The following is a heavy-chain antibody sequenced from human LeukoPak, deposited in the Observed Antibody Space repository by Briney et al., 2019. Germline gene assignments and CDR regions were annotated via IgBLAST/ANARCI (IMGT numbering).Heavy chain of an antibody. CDR1: GFTFSSYE. V-gene: IGHV3-23*01. CDR3: AKLRSSSITAASHP. J-gene: IGHJ5*02. CDR2: LSGGGDIT. D-gene: IGHD6-13*01. Sequence: PGGSLRLSCAASGFTFSSYEMNWVRQAPGKGLEGVSVLSGGGDITYYADSVKGRFTVSRDISKNTVYLEINSLRAEDTAIYYCAKLRSSSITAASHPWGQGTLVTVSS.